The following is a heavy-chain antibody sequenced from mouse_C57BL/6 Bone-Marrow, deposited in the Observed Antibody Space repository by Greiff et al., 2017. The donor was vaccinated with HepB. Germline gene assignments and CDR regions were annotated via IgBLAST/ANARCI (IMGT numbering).Heavy chain of an antibody. V-gene: IGHV1-74*01. D-gene: IGHD1-1*01. CDR2: IHTSDSDT. CDR1: GYTFTSYW. J-gene: IGHJ1*03. Sequence: QVQLQQPGAELVKPGASVKVSCKASGYTFTSYWMHWVRQRPGKGLEWIGRIHTSDSDTNYNEKLKSKATLTVDKSSSTAYMQLSSLTSEDSAVYYWAIDWDYGSSHWYFDVWGTGTTVTVAS. CDR3: AIDWDYGSSHWYFDV.